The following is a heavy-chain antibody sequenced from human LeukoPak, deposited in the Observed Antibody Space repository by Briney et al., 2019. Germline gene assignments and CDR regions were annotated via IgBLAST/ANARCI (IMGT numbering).Heavy chain of an antibody. Sequence: PSETLSLTCTVSGGSISSYYWSWIRQPPGKGLEWIGYIYYSGSTNYNPSLKSRVTISVDTSKNQFSLKLSSVTAADTAVYYCASGDRDHYYGMDVWGQGTTVTVSS. J-gene: IGHJ6*02. V-gene: IGHV4-59*01. CDR3: ASGDRDHYYGMDV. CDR1: GGSISSYY. CDR2: IYYSGST. D-gene: IGHD3-10*01.